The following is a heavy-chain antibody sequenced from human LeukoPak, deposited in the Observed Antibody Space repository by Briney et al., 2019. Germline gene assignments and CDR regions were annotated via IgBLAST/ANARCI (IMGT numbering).Heavy chain of an antibody. D-gene: IGHD6-19*01. J-gene: IGHJ3*02. CDR1: GGSISSHF. CDR3: ARHLPVAGRANDAFDI. Sequence: TTSETLSLTCSVSGGSISSHFWGWIRQPPGKALEWVGHISYSGDTNSNPSLNSRVTISMDTSKPQLSLRLSSVTAAHTAPYYCARHLPVAGRANDAFDIWGQGTGVIVSS. V-gene: IGHV4-59*08. CDR2: ISYSGDT.